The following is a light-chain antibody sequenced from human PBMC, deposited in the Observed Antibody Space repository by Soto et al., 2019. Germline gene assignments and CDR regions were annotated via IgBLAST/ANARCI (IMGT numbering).Light chain of an antibody. Sequence: QSALTQPASVSGSPGQSITISCTGTTSDIGGHKYVSWYQQHPDKAPKVLIFEVSNRPSGISDRFSGSKSGNTASLTISGLQAEDEADYYCSSYTSSSTVVFGGGTKLTVL. V-gene: IGLV2-14*01. CDR2: EVS. CDR1: TSDIGGHKY. J-gene: IGLJ2*01. CDR3: SSYTSSSTVV.